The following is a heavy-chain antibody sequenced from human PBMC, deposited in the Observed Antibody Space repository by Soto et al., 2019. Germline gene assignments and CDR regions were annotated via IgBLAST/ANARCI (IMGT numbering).Heavy chain of an antibody. V-gene: IGHV1-2*04. D-gene: IGHD1-26*01. CDR3: ATTTGSTPNGFDR. CDR1: GYTFTGYY. CDR2: INPNSGGT. Sequence: ASVKVSCKASGYTFTGYYMHWVRQAPGQGLEWMGWINPNSGGTNYAQKFQGWVTMARDTSISTAYMELSRLRSDDTAVYYCATTTGSTPNGFDRWGQGTLVTVSS. J-gene: IGHJ5*02.